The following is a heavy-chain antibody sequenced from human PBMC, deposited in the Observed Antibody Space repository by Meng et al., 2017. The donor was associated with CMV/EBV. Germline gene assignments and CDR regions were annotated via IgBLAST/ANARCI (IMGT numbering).Heavy chain of an antibody. CDR2: INHSGST. CDR3: ARVGATIVVVPACRNGYSNYPVCAYYGMDV. J-gene: IGHJ6*02. Sequence: SETLSLTCAVYGGSFSGYYWSWIRQPPGKGLEWIGEINHSGSTNYNPSLKSRVTISVDTSKNQFSLKLSSVTAADTAVYYCARVGATIVVVPACRNGYSNYPVCAYYGMDVWGQGTTVTVSS. D-gene: IGHD2-2*01. V-gene: IGHV4-34*01. CDR1: GGSFSGYY.